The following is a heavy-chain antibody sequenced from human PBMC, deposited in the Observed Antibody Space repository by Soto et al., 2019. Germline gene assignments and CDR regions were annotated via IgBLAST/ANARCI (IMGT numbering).Heavy chain of an antibody. D-gene: IGHD2-2*02. V-gene: IGHV4-30-4*01. J-gene: IGHJ4*02. CDR2: IYYSGST. Sequence: QVQLQESGPALVKPSQTLSRTCTVSGGSISSGDYYWRWIRQPPGKGLEWIGYIYYSGSTYYNPSLKSRVTISVDTSKNQFSLKLSSVTAADTAVYYCARLYLVDTVIFDYWGQGTLVTVSS. CDR3: ARLYLVDTVIFDY. CDR1: GGSISSGDYY.